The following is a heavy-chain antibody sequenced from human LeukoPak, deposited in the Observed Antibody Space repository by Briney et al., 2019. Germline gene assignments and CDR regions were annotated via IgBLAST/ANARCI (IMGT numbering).Heavy chain of an antibody. CDR2: ISYDGSNK. CDR3: ARVWYYDILTGYSVGSAEYGMDV. Sequence: PGGSLRLSCAASGFTFSSYAMHWVRQAPGKGLEWVAVISYDGSNKYYADSVKGRFTISRDNSKNTLYLQMNSLRAEDTAVYYCARVWYYDILTGYSVGSAEYGMDVWGQGTTVTVSS. D-gene: IGHD3-9*01. CDR1: GFTFSSYA. J-gene: IGHJ6*02. V-gene: IGHV3-30-3*01.